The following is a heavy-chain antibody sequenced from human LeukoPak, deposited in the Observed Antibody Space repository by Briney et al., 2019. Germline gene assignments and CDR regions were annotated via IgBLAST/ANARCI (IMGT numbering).Heavy chain of an antibody. Sequence: SETLSLTCTVSGGSISSYCWIWIRQSAEKGLEWIGRICSSGSTVYNPSLKSRVTISSDMSNNQFSLKMSSVTAADTAVYYCARGGYFDYWGQGTLVTVSS. CDR3: ARGGYFDY. D-gene: IGHD1-26*01. CDR1: GGSISSYC. J-gene: IGHJ4*02. CDR2: ICSSGST. V-gene: IGHV4-4*07.